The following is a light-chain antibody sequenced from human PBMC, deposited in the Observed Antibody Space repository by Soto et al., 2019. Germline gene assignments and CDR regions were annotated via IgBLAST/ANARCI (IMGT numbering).Light chain of an antibody. J-gene: IGKJ2*01. Sequence: EVVLTQSPGTLSLSPGERGTLSCRASQSVSGTYLAWYQQKPGQSPRLLIYGVSRRATGIPDRFSGSGSGTEFALTIGRLEPEDFAVYYCHQYGNSPYTFGRGTKLEIK. V-gene: IGKV3-20*01. CDR1: QSVSGTY. CDR2: GVS. CDR3: HQYGNSPYT.